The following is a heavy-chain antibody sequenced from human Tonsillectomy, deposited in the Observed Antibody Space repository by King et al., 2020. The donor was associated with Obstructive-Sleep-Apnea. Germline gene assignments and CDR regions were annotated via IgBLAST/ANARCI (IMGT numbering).Heavy chain of an antibody. J-gene: IGHJ5*02. CDR1: GFSFSKAW. CDR3: TTVSNIVIVPAARP. CDR2: IRSKTDGGTT. D-gene: IGHD2-2*01. V-gene: IGHV3-15*01. Sequence: VQLVESGGGLVKPGGSLRLSCIVSGFSFSKAWMSWVRQAPGKGLEWVGRIRSKTDGGTTDYAAPVKGRFTISRDDSKNTLYLQMNSLKTEDTAVYYCTTVSNIVIVPAARPWGQGTLVTVSS.